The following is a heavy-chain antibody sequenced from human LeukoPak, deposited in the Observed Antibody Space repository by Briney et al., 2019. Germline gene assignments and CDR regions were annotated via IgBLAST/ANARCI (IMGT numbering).Heavy chain of an antibody. CDR1: GDSVSSYSAA. V-gene: IGHV6-1*01. J-gene: IGHJ4*02. CDR2: TYYRSKWYN. CDR3: ARDRAGRGYCSSTSCYPIDY. D-gene: IGHD2-2*01. Sequence: SQTLSLTCAISGDSVSSYSAAWNWIRQTPSRGLEWQGRTYYRSKWYNDYAVSVKSRITINPDTSKNQFSLQLNSVTPEDTAVYYCARDRAGRGYCSSTSCYPIDYWGQGTLVTVSS.